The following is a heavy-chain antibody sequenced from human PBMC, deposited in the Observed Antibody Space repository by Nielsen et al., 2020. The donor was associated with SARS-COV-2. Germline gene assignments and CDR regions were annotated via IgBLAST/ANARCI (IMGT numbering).Heavy chain of an antibody. CDR3: AKEHLVDRALIMYYFDS. Sequence: GGSLRLSCAASGFSFSDYYMSWVRQAPGKGLEWVAVASSDGSKKYYADSVKGRFTISRDNSKNTLYLQMNSLRAEDTAVYFCAKEHLVDRALIMYYFDSWGQGTLVTVSS. V-gene: IGHV3-30*18. CDR2: ASSDGSKK. J-gene: IGHJ4*02. D-gene: IGHD3-16*01. CDR1: GFSFSDYY.